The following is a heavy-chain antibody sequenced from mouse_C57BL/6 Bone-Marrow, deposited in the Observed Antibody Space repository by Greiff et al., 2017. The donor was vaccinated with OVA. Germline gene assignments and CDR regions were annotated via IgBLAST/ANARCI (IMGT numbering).Heavy chain of an antibody. V-gene: IGHV1-59*01. D-gene: IGHD1-1*01. CDR3: ARAFITTVVADY. CDR2: IDPSDSYT. J-gene: IGHJ2*01. CDR1: GYTFTSYW. Sequence: QVQLQQPGAELVRPGTSVKLSCKASGYTFTSYWMHWVKQRPGQGLEWIGVIDPSDSYTNYNQKFKGKATLTVDTSSSTAYMQLSSLTSEDSAVYYGARAFITTVVADYWGQGTTLTVSS.